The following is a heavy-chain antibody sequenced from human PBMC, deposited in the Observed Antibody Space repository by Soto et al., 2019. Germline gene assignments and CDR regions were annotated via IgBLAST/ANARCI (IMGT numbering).Heavy chain of an antibody. D-gene: IGHD3-10*01. CDR2: IYHSGST. CDR1: GGSFSGYY. V-gene: IGHV4-34*01. Sequence: SETLSLTCAVSGGSFSGYYWCWIRQPPGKGQGWIGYIYHSGSTYYNPSLKSRVTISVDRSKNQFSLKLSSVTAADTAVYYCARLYGSGSYYNEYSPSYFDYWGQGTLVTVSS. CDR3: ARLYGSGSYYNEYSPSYFDY. J-gene: IGHJ4*02.